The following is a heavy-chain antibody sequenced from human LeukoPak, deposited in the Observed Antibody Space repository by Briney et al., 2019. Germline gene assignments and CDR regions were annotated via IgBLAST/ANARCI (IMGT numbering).Heavy chain of an antibody. CDR3: GKEGGA. D-gene: IGHD3-16*01. Sequence: GGSLRLSCAASGFTFSSFTMTWVRQAPGKGLEWVSAIGGRGGSTYYADFLEGRFTITRDNSKDMVYLQMNSLKVEDTAIYYCGKEGGAWGQGTKVTVSS. CDR1: GFTFSSFT. V-gene: IGHV3-23*01. CDR2: IGGRGGST. J-gene: IGHJ5*02.